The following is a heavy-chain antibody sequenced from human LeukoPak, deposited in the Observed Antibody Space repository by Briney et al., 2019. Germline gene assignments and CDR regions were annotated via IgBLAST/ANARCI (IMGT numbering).Heavy chain of an antibody. CDR2: ININGTFS. V-gene: IGHV3-74*03. Sequence: GGSLRLSCVTYGLAFDTFWMHWVRQAPGKGLMWVARININGTFSTYADSVQGRFTVFRDNAKKTLSLQMNSLRVEDTATYFCGQVGYWGQGTLVTVAS. CDR3: GQVGY. J-gene: IGHJ4*02. D-gene: IGHD1-26*01. CDR1: GLAFDTFW.